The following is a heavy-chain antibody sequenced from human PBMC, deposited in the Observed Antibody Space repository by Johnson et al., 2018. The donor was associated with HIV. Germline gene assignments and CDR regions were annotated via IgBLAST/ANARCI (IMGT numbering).Heavy chain of an antibody. CDR2: IKSEADGETT. CDR1: GFIFSDAW. CDR3: ASYSSSDAFDI. J-gene: IGHJ3*02. Sequence: VQLVESGGGLVEPGGSLRLSCAASGFIFSDAWMNWLRQAPGKGLEWVGRIKSEADGETTDYGAPVKGRFTISRDNAKNSLYLQMNSLRAEDTAVYYCASYSSSDAFDIWGQGTMVTVSS. V-gene: IGHV3-15*01. D-gene: IGHD6-6*01.